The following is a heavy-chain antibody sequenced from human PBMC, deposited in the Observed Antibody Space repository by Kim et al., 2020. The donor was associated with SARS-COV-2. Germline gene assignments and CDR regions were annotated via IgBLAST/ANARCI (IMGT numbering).Heavy chain of an antibody. CDR2: ISLDGTNK. V-gene: IGHV3-30-3*01. Sequence: GGSLRLSCAGSGFTFSDNAMHWVRQAPGKGPEWVAVISLDGTNKFYADSVKGRFTISRDNSRNTLYLQMNSLRAEDTAVYYCAREVYDSSAPYYFDYWG. CDR3: AREVYDSSAPYYFDY. D-gene: IGHD3-22*01. CDR1: GFTFSDNA. J-gene: IGHJ4*01.